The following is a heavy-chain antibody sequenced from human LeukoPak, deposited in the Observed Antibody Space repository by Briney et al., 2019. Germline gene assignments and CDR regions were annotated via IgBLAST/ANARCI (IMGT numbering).Heavy chain of an antibody. CDR2: ISTSSSYI. Sequence: GGSLRLSCAASGFTFSSYSMNWVRQAPGKGLEWVSSISTSSSYINYADSVKGRFTISRDNAKNSLYLQMNSLRAEDTAVYYCARGLYDSSGYPPTYFQHWGQGTLVTVSS. D-gene: IGHD3-22*01. CDR1: GFTFSSYS. V-gene: IGHV3-21*01. CDR3: ARGLYDSSGYPPTYFQH. J-gene: IGHJ1*01.